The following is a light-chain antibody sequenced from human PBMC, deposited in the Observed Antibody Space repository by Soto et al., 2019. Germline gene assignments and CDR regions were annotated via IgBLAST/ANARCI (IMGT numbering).Light chain of an antibody. V-gene: IGKV3-11*01. CDR2: DAS. J-gene: IGKJ4*01. Sequence: EIVLTQSPATLSLSPGERATLSCRASQSVNRYFAWYQQKPGQPPRLLIYDASTRAPGIPARFSGSGSGTDFTLTISSLEPEDFAVYYCQQRSDWPSTLGGGTKVEIK. CDR3: QQRSDWPST. CDR1: QSVNRY.